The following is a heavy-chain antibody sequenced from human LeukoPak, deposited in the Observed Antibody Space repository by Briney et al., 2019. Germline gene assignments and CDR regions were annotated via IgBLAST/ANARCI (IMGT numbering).Heavy chain of an antibody. Sequence: ASVKVSCKASGGTFISYTISWVRQAPGQGLERMGRIIPILGIANYAQKFQGRVTITADKSTSTAYMELSSLRSEDTAVYYCARAGYCSSTSCYDYFDYWGQGTLVTVSS. D-gene: IGHD2-2*01. CDR1: GGTFISYT. J-gene: IGHJ4*02. CDR3: ARAGYCSSTSCYDYFDY. CDR2: IIPILGIA. V-gene: IGHV1-69*02.